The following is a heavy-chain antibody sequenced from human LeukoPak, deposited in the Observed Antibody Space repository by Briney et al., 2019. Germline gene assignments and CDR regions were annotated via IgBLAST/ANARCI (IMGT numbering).Heavy chain of an antibody. J-gene: IGHJ4*02. Sequence: GGSLRLSCAASGFTVSSYYMTWVRQAPGKGLEWVSIIYDGGSTYYADSVKGRFSISRDNAKNTLYLQMNSLRAEDTAVYYCATSRSFDYWGQGTLVTVSS. D-gene: IGHD1/OR15-1a*01. V-gene: IGHV3-66*01. CDR1: GFTVSSYY. CDR3: ATSRSFDY. CDR2: IYDGGST.